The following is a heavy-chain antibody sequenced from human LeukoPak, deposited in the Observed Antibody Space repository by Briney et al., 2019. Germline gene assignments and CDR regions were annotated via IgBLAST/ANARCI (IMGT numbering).Heavy chain of an antibody. CDR1: GGSISSSGYY. V-gene: IGHV4-61*08. CDR3: ARCLASPSGGYFLFDY. J-gene: IGHJ4*02. CDR2: IYYSGST. D-gene: IGHD1-26*01. Sequence: SETLSLTCTVSGGSISSSGYYWSWIRQPPGKGLEWIGYIYYSGSTNYNPSLKSRVTISVDTSKNQFSLKLSSVTAADTAVYYCARCLASPSGGYFLFDYWGQGTLVTVSS.